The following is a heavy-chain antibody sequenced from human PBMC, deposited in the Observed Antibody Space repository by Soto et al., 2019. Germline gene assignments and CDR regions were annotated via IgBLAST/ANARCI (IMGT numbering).Heavy chain of an antibody. CDR1: GFTFSSYA. Sequence: QPGGSLRLSCAASGFTFSSYAMSWVRQAPGKGLEWVSAISGSGGSTYYADSVKGRLTISRDNSKNTLYLQMNSLRAEDTAVYYCAGRYCTNGVCYTNYYYNIDVWGKGTTVTAP. CDR2: ISGSGGST. D-gene: IGHD2-8*01. J-gene: IGHJ6*03. V-gene: IGHV3-23*01. CDR3: AGRYCTNGVCYTNYYYNIDV.